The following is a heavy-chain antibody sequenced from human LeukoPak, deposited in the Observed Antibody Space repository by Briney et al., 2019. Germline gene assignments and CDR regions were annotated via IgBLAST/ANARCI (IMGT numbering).Heavy chain of an antibody. CDR3: ARLDRGLAAGGMDV. Sequence: SETLPLTCAVSGGSISSSNWWRWVRQPPGKGLEWIGEIYHSGSTNYNPSLKSRVTISVDKSKNQFSLKLSSVTAADTAVYYCARLDRGLAAGGMDVWGKGTTVTVSS. CDR2: IYHSGST. CDR1: GGSISSSNW. D-gene: IGHD6-13*01. V-gene: IGHV4-4*02. J-gene: IGHJ6*04.